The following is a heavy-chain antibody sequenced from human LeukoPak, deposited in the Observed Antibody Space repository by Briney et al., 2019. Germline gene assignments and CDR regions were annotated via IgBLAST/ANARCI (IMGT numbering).Heavy chain of an antibody. CDR2: ISSGSSAI. V-gene: IGHV3-21*01. Sequence: GGSLRLSCEASGFTFTTYSMTWVRQAPGKGLEWVSIISSGSSAIFSADSVKGRFTISRDNAKNSLYLQMNSLRAEDTAVYYCARDGGTTGYWGQGTLVTVSS. J-gene: IGHJ4*02. D-gene: IGHD4-17*01. CDR3: ARDGGTTGY. CDR1: GFTFTTYS.